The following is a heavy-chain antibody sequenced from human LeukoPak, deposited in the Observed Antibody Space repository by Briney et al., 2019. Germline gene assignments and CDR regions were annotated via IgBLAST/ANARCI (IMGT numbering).Heavy chain of an antibody. CDR1: GGSISSHY. V-gene: IGHV4-59*11. Sequence: PSETLSLTCTVSGGSISSHYWSWIRQPPGKGLEWIGYIYYSGSTNYNPSLKSRVTISVDTSKNQFSLKLSSVTAADTAVYYCARERYYYDSSGYYYFDYWGLGTLVTVSS. CDR2: IYYSGST. J-gene: IGHJ4*02. CDR3: ARERYYYDSSGYYYFDY. D-gene: IGHD3-22*01.